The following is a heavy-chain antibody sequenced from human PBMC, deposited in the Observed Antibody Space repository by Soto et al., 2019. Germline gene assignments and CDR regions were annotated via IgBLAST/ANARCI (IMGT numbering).Heavy chain of an antibody. CDR1: GGTFSSYA. CDR2: IIPIFGTA. J-gene: IGHJ5*02. CDR3: AREEGIAAAPYWFDP. V-gene: IGHV1-69*13. Sequence: GASVKVSCKASGGTFSSYAISWVRQAPGQGLEWMGGIIPIFGTANYAQKFQGRVTITADESTSTAYMELSSLRSEDTAVYYCAREEGIAAAPYWFDPWGQGTLVTVSS. D-gene: IGHD6-13*01.